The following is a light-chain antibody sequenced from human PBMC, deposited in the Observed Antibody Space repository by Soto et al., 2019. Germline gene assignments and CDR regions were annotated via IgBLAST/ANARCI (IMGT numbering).Light chain of an antibody. V-gene: IGKV3-11*01. CDR2: DAS. Sequence: EIVLTQSPATVSLSQGERATLSCRASQRVSGYLAWYQHKPGQAPRLLISDASNRAAGIPARFSGSGSDTDFTLTISSLEPEDSAAYYCQQLSNWPLTFGGGTKVEIK. CDR1: QRVSGY. CDR3: QQLSNWPLT. J-gene: IGKJ4*01.